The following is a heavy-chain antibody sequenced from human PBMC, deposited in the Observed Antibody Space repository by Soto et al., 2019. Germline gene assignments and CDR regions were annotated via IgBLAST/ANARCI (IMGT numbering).Heavy chain of an antibody. V-gene: IGHV4-4*07. J-gene: IGHJ5*02. CDR2: MYTKERT. CDR3: ARDDYKDGGNNWFDP. D-gene: IGHD3-16*01. Sequence: QVQLQQSGPGLVKASETLSLTCTVSGGSITNYYWSWIRQPAGKGLEWIGRMYTKERTNYNLSFKSRVTMSVDTSKNQFSLTLNAVTAADTAVYYCARDDYKDGGNNWFDPWGQGPLVTVSS. CDR1: GGSITNYY.